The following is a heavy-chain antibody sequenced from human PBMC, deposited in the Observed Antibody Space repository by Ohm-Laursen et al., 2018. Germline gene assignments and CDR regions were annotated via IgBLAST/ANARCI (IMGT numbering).Heavy chain of an antibody. D-gene: IGHD2/OR15-2a*01. Sequence: GASVKVSCKASGYTFTSYYMHWVRQAPGQGLEWIGIINPSGGSTSYAQKFQGRVTMTRDTSTSTVYMELSSLRSEDTAVYYCASTPTLSDWYFDLWGRGTLVTVSS. CDR3: ASTPTLSDWYFDL. CDR1: GYTFTSYY. V-gene: IGHV1-46*01. J-gene: IGHJ2*01. CDR2: INPSGGST.